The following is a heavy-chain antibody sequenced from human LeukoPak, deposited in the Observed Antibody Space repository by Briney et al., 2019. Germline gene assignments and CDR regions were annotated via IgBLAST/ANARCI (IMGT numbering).Heavy chain of an antibody. Sequence: GGSLRLSCAASGFTFSSYWMHWVRQAPGKGLEWVANIKQDGSEKYYVDSVKGRFTISRDNSKNKQYLQMNSLRDEDTAVYYCSKSVQSDMVTGYFDYWGQGTLVTVSS. D-gene: IGHD2-21*02. CDR3: SKSVQSDMVTGYFDY. CDR2: IKQDGSEK. J-gene: IGHJ4*02. CDR1: GFTFSSYW. V-gene: IGHV3-7*03.